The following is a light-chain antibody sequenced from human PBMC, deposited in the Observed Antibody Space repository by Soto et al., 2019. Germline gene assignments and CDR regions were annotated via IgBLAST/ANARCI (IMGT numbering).Light chain of an antibody. Sequence: EIVLQQSHATLSLSPGERASLSCRASQSVSSYLAWYQQKPGQAPRLLIYDASNRATDIPARFSGSGSGTDFTLTISSLEPEDFAVYYCLKRSNWPRTVGQGTKVAIK. CDR1: QSVSSY. CDR3: LKRSNWPRT. V-gene: IGKV3-11*01. J-gene: IGKJ1*01. CDR2: DAS.